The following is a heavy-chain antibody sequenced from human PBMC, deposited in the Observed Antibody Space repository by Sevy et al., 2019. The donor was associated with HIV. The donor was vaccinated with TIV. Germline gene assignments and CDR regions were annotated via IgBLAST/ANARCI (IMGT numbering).Heavy chain of an antibody. CDR3: TTDSKTRGLSALLDY. D-gene: IGHD3-10*01. Sequence: GGSLRLSCAASGFTFSNAWMSWVRQAPGKGLEWVGHIKRKTDGGTTDYAAPVKGRFTISRDDSKNTLYLQMNSLKTDDTAIDYCTTDSKTRGLSALLDYWGQGTLVTVSS. J-gene: IGHJ4*02. CDR1: GFTFSNAW. CDR2: IKRKTDGGTT. V-gene: IGHV3-15*01.